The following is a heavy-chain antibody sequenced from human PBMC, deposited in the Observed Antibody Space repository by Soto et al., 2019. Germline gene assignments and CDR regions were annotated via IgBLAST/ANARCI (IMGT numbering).Heavy chain of an antibody. CDR1: GFTFSSYS. CDR2: ISSSSSTI. Sequence: HPGGSLRLSCAASGFTFSSYSMNWVRQAPGKGLEWVSYISSSSSTIYYADSVKGRFTISRDNAKNSLYLQMNSLRDEDTAVYYCARAAGIAAAGTPHYYYFYGMDVWGQGTTVTVSS. CDR3: ARAAGIAAAGTPHYYYFYGMDV. D-gene: IGHD6-13*01. J-gene: IGHJ6*02. V-gene: IGHV3-48*02.